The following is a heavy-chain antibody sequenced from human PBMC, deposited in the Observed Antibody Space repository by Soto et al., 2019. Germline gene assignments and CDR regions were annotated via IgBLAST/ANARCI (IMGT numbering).Heavy chain of an antibody. CDR2: ISAYNGNT. CDR3: AREDYDFWSGYGVFDY. J-gene: IGHJ4*02. V-gene: IGHV1-18*01. Sequence: ASVKVSCKASGYTFTSYGISWVRQAPGQGLEWMGWISAYNGNTNYAQKLQGRVTMTTDTSTSTAYMELRSLRSDDTAVYYCAREDYDFWSGYGVFDYWGQGTLVTVSS. CDR1: GYTFTSYG. D-gene: IGHD3-3*01.